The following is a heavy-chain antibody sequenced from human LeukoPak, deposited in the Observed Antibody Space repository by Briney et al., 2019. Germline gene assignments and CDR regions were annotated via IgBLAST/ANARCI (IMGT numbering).Heavy chain of an antibody. CDR2: INPNSGGT. D-gene: IGHD1-1*01. V-gene: IGHV1-2*02. CDR1: GYTFTGYY. CDR3: ARVASTTRRHDAFDI. Sequence: ASVKVSCKASGYTFTGYYMHWVRQAPGQGLEWMGWINPNSGGTIYAQKFQGRVTMTRDTSISTAYMELSSLRSDDTALYYCARVASTTRRHDAFDIWGQGTLVTVSS. J-gene: IGHJ3*02.